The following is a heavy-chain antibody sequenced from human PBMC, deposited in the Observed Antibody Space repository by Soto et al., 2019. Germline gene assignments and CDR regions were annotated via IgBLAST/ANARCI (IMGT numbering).Heavy chain of an antibody. V-gene: IGHV3-48*02. Sequence: EVQLVESGGGLVQPGGSLRLSCAASGFTFSSYSMNWVRQAPGKGLEWVSYISSSSSTIYYADSVKGRFTISRDNAKNSLSLQMNSLSDEDTAVYYCASAYYGSGSYAGFAPWGQGTLVTVSS. J-gene: IGHJ5*02. D-gene: IGHD3-10*01. CDR3: ASAYYGSGSYAGFAP. CDR1: GFTFSSYS. CDR2: ISSSSSTI.